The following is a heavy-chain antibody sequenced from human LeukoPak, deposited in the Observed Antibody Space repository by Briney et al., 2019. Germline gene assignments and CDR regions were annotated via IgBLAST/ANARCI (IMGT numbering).Heavy chain of an antibody. Sequence: SETLSLTCTVSGGSISSGGYYWSWIRQHPGKGLEWIGYIYYSGSAYYNPSLKSRVTISVDTSENQFSLKLSSVTAADTAVYYCARVNGGNGGFAFDIWGQGTMVTVSS. CDR3: ARVNGGNGGFAFDI. J-gene: IGHJ3*02. D-gene: IGHD4-23*01. CDR1: GGSISSGGYY. CDR2: IYYSGSA. V-gene: IGHV4-31*03.